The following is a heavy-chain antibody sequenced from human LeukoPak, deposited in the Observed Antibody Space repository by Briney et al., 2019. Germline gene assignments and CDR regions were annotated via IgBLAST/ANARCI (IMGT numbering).Heavy chain of an antibody. J-gene: IGHJ4*02. V-gene: IGHV4-59*04. D-gene: IGHD5-24*01. CDR1: GFTFSSYSMN. Sequence: SGGSLSLSCAASGFTFSSYSMNWVRQPPGKGLEWIGTIDHAGTTFYNVSLKSRVTISVDTPNNQFSLRLNSVGAADTAVYYCARRRDGYNQLDYWGQGTLVTVSS. CDR2: IDHAGTT. CDR3: ARRRDGYNQLDY.